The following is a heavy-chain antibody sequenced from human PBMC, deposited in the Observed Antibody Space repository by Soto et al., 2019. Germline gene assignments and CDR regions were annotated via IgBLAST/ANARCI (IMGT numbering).Heavy chain of an antibody. CDR3: ARGSMDVGGYYFAPYDASDL. Sequence: QVQLQQWGAGLLKPSETLSLTCAVYGGSFSGYYWSWIRQPPGKGLEWIGEINHSGSTKYNPSLKLRVTLAVDTAKDQPYRMRSSVTAADTAVYYCARGSMDVGGYYFAPYDASDLCGRGRMVIVSS. CDR2: INHSGST. CDR1: GGSFSGYY. D-gene: IGHD3-10*01. J-gene: IGHJ3*01. V-gene: IGHV4-34*01.